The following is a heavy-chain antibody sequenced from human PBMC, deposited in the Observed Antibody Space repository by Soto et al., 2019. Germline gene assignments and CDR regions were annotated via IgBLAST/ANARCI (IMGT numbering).Heavy chain of an antibody. CDR2: IIPIFGTA. CDR1: GVTFSSYA. J-gene: IGHJ6*02. D-gene: IGHD3-3*01. CDR3: ARSQYYDFWSTASYYYYGMDV. Sequence: GASVKVSCKASGVTFSSYAISWVRQAPGQGLEWMGGIIPIFGTANYAQKFQGRVTITADESTSTAYMELSSLRSEDTAVYYCARSQYYDFWSTASYYYYGMDVWGQGTTVTVSS. V-gene: IGHV1-69*13.